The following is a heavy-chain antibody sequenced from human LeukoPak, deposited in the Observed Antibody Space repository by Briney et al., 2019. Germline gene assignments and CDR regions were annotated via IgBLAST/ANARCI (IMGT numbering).Heavy chain of an antibody. CDR1: GFTFSSYG. D-gene: IGHD3-22*01. J-gene: IGHJ4*02. Sequence: PGRSLRLSCAASGFTFSSYGMHWVRQAPGKGLEWVAVIWYDGSNKYYADSVKGRFTISRDNSKNTLYLQMNSLRAEDTAVYYCARDYRNYYDSSGYYDYWGQGTLVTVSS. CDR2: IWYDGSNK. V-gene: IGHV3-33*01. CDR3: ARDYRNYYDSSGYYDY.